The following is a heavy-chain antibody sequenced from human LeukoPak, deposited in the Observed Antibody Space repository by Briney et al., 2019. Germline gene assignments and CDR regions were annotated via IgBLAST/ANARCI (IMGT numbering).Heavy chain of an antibody. D-gene: IGHD6-6*01. Sequence: SETLSLTCTVSGGSISGYYWSWIRQPPGKGLEWIGYIYSSGSTNYDPSLKSRVTMSVDTSKIQFSLKLGSVTAADTAVYYCARHRYSSSSSYFDYWGQGTLVTVSS. CDR2: IYSSGST. CDR1: GGSISGYY. V-gene: IGHV4-59*08. J-gene: IGHJ4*02. CDR3: ARHRYSSSSSYFDY.